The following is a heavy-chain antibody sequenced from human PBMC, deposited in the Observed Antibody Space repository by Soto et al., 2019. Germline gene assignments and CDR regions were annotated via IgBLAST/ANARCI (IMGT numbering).Heavy chain of an antibody. CDR3: ARDSVSSGWYFGSKDYYYYGMDV. J-gene: IGHJ6*02. V-gene: IGHV3-33*01. D-gene: IGHD6-19*01. Sequence: QVQLVESGGGVVQPGRSLRLSCAASGFTFSSYGMHWVRQAPGKGLEWVAVIWYDGSNKYYADSVKGRFTISRDNSKNTLYLQMNSLRAEDTAVYYCARDSVSSGWYFGSKDYYYYGMDVWGQGTTVTVSS. CDR1: GFTFSSYG. CDR2: IWYDGSNK.